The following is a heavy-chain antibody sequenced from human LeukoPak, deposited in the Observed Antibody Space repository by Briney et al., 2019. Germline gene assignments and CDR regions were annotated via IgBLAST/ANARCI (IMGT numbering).Heavy chain of an antibody. CDR1: GFTFSSYW. CDR2: IKQDGSEK. D-gene: IGHD1-1*01. Sequence: GGSLRLSCAASGFTFSSYWMSWVRQAPGKGLEWVANIKQDGSEKYYVDSVKGRFTISRDNAKNSLYLQMNSLRAEDTAVYYCARGQGTYSDAFDIWGQGTMVTVSS. V-gene: IGHV3-7*01. CDR3: ARGQGTYSDAFDI. J-gene: IGHJ3*02.